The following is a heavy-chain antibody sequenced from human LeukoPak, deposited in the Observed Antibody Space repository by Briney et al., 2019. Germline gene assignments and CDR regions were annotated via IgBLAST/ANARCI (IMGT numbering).Heavy chain of an antibody. V-gene: IGHV1-18*01. CDR2: ISAYNGNT. Sequence: ASVKVSCKASGYTFTSYGISWVRQAPGQGLEWMGWISAYNGNTNYAQKLQGRVTMTTGTSTSTAYMELRSLRSDDTAAYYCARDLSSWYEGISDYWGQGTLVTVSS. CDR3: ARDLSSWYEGISDY. CDR1: GYTFTSYG. J-gene: IGHJ4*02. D-gene: IGHD6-13*01.